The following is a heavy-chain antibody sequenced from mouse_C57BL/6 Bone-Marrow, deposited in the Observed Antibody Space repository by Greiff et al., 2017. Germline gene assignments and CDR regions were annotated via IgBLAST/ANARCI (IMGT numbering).Heavy chain of an antibody. Sequence: VMLVESGPELVKPGASVKISCKASGYAFSSSWMNWVKQRPGKGLEWIGRIYPGDGDTNYNGKFKGKATLTADKSSSTAYMQLSSLTSDDSAVYFCARSAIYDGYSAWFAYWGQGTLVTVSA. CDR2: IYPGDGDT. V-gene: IGHV1-82*01. CDR1: GYAFSSSW. D-gene: IGHD2-3*01. CDR3: ARSAIYDGYSAWFAY. J-gene: IGHJ3*01.